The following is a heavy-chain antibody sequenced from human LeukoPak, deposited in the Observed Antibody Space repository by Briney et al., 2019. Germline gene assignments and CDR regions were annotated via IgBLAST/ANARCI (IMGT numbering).Heavy chain of an antibody. J-gene: IGHJ4*02. V-gene: IGHV4-59*02. CDR2: IYYSGST. CDR3: ARDKGGIDDY. D-gene: IGHD3-16*01. CDR1: GGSVSSYY. Sequence: SETLSLTCTVFGGSVSSYYWSWIRQPPGKGLEWIGYIYYSGSTYYNPSLKSRVTISVDTSKNQFSLKLSSVTAADTAVYYCARDKGGIDDYWGQGTLVTVSS.